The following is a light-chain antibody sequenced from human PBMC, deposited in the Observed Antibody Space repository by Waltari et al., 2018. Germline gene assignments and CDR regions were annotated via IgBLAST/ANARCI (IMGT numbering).Light chain of an antibody. CDR2: ATS. CDR3: QQYNNWPRT. V-gene: IGKV3-15*01. J-gene: IGKJ1*01. Sequence: EIVMTQSPATLSVSPGERVTLSCRASQSVSSNLAWYQQRPGQAPSLHIYATSTRATGVPARFSGRGSGTEFTLTIRSLQAEEFAVYYCQQYNNWPRTFGQGTKVEIQ. CDR1: QSVSSN.